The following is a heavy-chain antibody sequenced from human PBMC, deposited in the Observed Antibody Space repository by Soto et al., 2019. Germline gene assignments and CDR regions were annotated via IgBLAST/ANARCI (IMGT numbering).Heavy chain of an antibody. D-gene: IGHD3-9*01. J-gene: IGHJ6*02. CDR1: GGSFSGYY. CDR2: INHSGST. V-gene: IGHV4-34*01. Sequence: SETLSLTCAVYGGSFSGYYWSWIRQPPGKGLEWIGEINHSGSTNYNPSLKSRVTISVDTSKNQFSLKLSSVTAADTAVYYCARGKRDILTGPNRYNARGYGMDIWGQGTTVTVSS. CDR3: ARGKRDILTGPNRYNARGYGMDI.